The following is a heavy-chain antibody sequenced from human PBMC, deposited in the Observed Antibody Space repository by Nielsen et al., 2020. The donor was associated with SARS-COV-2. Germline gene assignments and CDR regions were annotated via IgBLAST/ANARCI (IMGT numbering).Heavy chain of an antibody. CDR1: GFTFSNYW. Sequence: GESLKISCAASGFTFSNYWMHWVRQVPGKGLVWVSRINSDGTRTNYADSVKGRFTISRDTSKNTLYLQKNSLRAEDTAVFHCEISDTYGQWSFDCWGQGTLVTVSS. D-gene: IGHD5-18*01. J-gene: IGHJ4*02. CDR3: EISDTYGQWSFDC. CDR2: INSDGTRT. V-gene: IGHV3-74*01.